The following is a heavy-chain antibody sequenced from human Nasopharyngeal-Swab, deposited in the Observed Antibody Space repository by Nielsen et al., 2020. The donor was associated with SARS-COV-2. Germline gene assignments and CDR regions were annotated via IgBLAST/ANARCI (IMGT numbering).Heavy chain of an antibody. CDR3: ARAFRDGYNYGY. Sequence: WVRQAPGQGLEWMGIINPSDGSTSYAQKFQGRVTMTRDTSTSTVYMELSSLRSEDTAVYYCARAFRDGYNYGYWGQGTLVTVSS. J-gene: IGHJ4*02. CDR2: INPSDGST. D-gene: IGHD5-24*01. V-gene: IGHV1-46*01.